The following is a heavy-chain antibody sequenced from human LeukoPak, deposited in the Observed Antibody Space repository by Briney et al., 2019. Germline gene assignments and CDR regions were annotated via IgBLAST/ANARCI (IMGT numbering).Heavy chain of an antibody. CDR2: ISGSGSII. J-gene: IGHJ4*02. V-gene: IGHV3-11*01. Sequence: GGSLRLSCAASGFTFNDYYMTRLRQAPGKRLECVSYISGSGSIISYTDSVKGRFTISRDNAKNTLYLQLTSLRAEDTAVYYCSRDPRLIDYWGQGTLVTVSS. CDR3: SRDPRLIDY. D-gene: IGHD3-16*01. CDR1: GFTFNDYY.